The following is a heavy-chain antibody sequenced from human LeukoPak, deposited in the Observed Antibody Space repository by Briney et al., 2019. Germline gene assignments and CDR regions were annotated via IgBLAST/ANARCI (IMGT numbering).Heavy chain of an antibody. Sequence: PSETLSLTCTVSGVSISSSNSYWGWIRQPPGKGLEWIGSIYYSGNTYYNASLKSQVSISIDTSKNQFSLRLTSVTAADTAVYYCARVVPAAMYSMYYYYYYMDVWGKGTTVTVSS. CDR1: GVSISSSNSY. J-gene: IGHJ6*03. CDR3: ARVVPAAMYSMYYYYYYMDV. CDR2: IYYSGNT. D-gene: IGHD2-2*01. V-gene: IGHV4-39*01.